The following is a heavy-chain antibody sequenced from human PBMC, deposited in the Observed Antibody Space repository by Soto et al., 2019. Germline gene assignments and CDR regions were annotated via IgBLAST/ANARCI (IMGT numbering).Heavy chain of an antibody. Sequence: SETLSLTCSFSGDSVTSHYLTWIRQSPEKGLEWIGYMHYTGFSHYNPSLKSRLTISVDTSKSQFTLQLRSVTVADTAIYYCARDLRTSLSGRFPYYYYYGMDVWGQGTTVTVSS. V-gene: IGHV4-59*02. CDR3: ARDLRTSLSGRFPYYYYYGMDV. CDR2: MHYTGFS. CDR1: GDSVTSHY. D-gene: IGHD1-1*01. J-gene: IGHJ6*02.